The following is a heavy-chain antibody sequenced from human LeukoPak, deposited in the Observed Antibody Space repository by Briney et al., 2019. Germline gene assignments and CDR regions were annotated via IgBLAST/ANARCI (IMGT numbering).Heavy chain of an antibody. V-gene: IGHV1-3*01. CDR3: ARVEDPTGILGAFDI. CDR1: GYTFTSYA. J-gene: IGHJ3*02. CDR2: INAGNGNT. D-gene: IGHD3-3*02. Sequence: ASVKVSCKASGYTFTSYAMHWVRQAPGQRLEWMGWINAGNGNTKYSQKFQGRVTITRDTSASTAYMELSSLRSEDTAVYYCARVEDPTGILGAFDIWGQGTMVTVSS.